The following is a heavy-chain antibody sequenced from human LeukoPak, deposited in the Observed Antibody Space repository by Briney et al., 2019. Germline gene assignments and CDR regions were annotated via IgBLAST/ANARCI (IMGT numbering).Heavy chain of an antibody. D-gene: IGHD1-26*01. CDR2: IYSSGST. CDR3: ARSSFGGSAWDAFDI. V-gene: IGHV4-4*07. CDR1: GGSISNYY. J-gene: IGHJ3*02. Sequence: SETLSLTCTVSGGSISNYYWNWIRQPAGKGLEWIGRIYSSGSTNYNSSLKSRVTMSVDTSKNQFSLKLNSVTAADTAVYYCARSSFGGSAWDAFDIWGQGTMVTVSS.